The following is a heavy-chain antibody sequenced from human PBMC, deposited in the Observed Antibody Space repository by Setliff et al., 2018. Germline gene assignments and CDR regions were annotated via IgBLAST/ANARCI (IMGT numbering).Heavy chain of an antibody. CDR3: ARDGRVAANRGYGMDV. CDR2: ISGSGGST. Sequence: GGSLRLSCAASGFTFNSYAMSWVREAPGKGLEWVSAISGSGGSTYYADSVKGRFTISRDNAKNSLYLQMNSLRAEDTAVYYCARDGRVAANRGYGMDVWGQGTTVTVSS. J-gene: IGHJ6*01. CDR1: GFTFNSYA. D-gene: IGHD2-15*01. V-gene: IGHV3-23*01.